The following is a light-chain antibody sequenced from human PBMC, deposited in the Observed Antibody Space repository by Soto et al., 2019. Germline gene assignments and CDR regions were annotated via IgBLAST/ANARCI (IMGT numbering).Light chain of an antibody. J-gene: IGLJ2*01. V-gene: IGLV1-47*01. CDR2: RNN. Sequence: QSVLTQPPSVSGTPGQRVTISCSGRSSNIGSNYVYWYQQLPGTAPTLLFYRNNQRPSGVPDRFSASKSGTSASLAISGLRSEDEADYYCATWDDSLSGLVFGGGTKVTVL. CDR1: SSNIGSNY. CDR3: ATWDDSLSGLV.